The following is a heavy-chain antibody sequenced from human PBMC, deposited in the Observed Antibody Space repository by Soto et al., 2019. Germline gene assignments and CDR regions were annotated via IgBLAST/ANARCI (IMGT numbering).Heavy chain of an antibody. V-gene: IGHV4-34*01. J-gene: IGHJ3*02. CDR1: GGSFSGYY. CDR2: INHSGST. D-gene: IGHD2-15*01. CDR3: ARGGYCSSCSGYLHVFEI. Sequence: SETLSLTCAVYGGSFSGYYWSWIRQPPGKGLEWIGEINHSGSTNYNPSLKSRVTISVDTSKNQFSLMLSSVTAADTAVYYCARGGYCSSCSGYLHVFEIGGQGPMVTV.